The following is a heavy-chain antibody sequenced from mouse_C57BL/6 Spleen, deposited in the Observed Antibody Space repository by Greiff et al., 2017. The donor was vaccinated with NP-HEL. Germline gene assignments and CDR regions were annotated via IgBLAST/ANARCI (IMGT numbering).Heavy chain of an antibody. J-gene: IGHJ4*01. CDR3: AREKGIAPYYYAMDY. CDR2: ISDGGSYT. D-gene: IGHD6-1*01. Sequence: EVKLMESGGGLVKPGGSLKLSCAASGFTFSSYAMSWVRQTPEKRLEWVATISDGGSYTYYPDNVKGRFTISRDNAKNNLYLQMSHLKSEDTAMYYCAREKGIAPYYYAMDYWGQGTSVTVSS. V-gene: IGHV5-4*01. CDR1: GFTFSSYA.